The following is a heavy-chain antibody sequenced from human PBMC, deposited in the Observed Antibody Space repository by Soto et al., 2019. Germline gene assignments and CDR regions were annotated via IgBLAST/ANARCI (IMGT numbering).Heavy chain of an antibody. V-gene: IGHV4-39*01. Sequence: QQKVQLAGPGMIKNSETLSLTCTVSGGSISSSSYYWGWIRQPPGKGLEWIGSIYYSGSTYYNPSLKSRVTISVDTSKNQFSLTLSSVTAADTAVYYCARLQNDFWSGYYMDVWGKWTKVTV. CDR2: IYYSGST. CDR3: ARLQNDFWSGYYMDV. D-gene: IGHD3-3*01. J-gene: IGHJ6*03. CDR1: GGSISSSSYY.